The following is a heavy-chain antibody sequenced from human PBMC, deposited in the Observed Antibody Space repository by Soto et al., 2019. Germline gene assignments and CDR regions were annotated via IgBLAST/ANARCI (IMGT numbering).Heavy chain of an antibody. V-gene: IGHV3-23*01. CDR2: ISSSGGTP. CDR3: AKGLYDNSGYYYTD. D-gene: IGHD3-22*01. Sequence: EVQLLESGGGLVQPGGSLRLSCAASGFSFSNYVMSWVRQAPGKGLEWVSSISSSGGTPYYGDSVEGRFIISRDNSKDTLFLQMHSLRDGDTAVYFCAKGLYDNSGYYYTDWGPGTLVTVSS. J-gene: IGHJ4*02. CDR1: GFSFSNYV.